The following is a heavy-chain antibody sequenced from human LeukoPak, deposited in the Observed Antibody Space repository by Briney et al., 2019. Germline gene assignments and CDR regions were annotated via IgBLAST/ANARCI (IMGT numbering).Heavy chain of an antibody. J-gene: IGHJ4*02. CDR1: VFTFSSYV. CDR3: ARTPLSRYDSSGYGDY. D-gene: IGHD3-22*01. CDR2: ISSSGSTI. V-gene: IGHV3-48*03. Sequence: GGALRLSCAASVFTFSSYVMNWVRPAPGKGLEWVSYISSSGSTIYYADSVKGRFTIARDNAKNSLYMQMNTLRAEDTAVCDCARTPLSRYDSSGYGDYWGQGTLVTVSS.